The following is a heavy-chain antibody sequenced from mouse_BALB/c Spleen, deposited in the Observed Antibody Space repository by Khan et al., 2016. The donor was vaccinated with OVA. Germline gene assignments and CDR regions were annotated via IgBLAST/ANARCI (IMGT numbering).Heavy chain of an antibody. CDR3: TRHNYGPFAY. V-gene: IGHV5-9-3*01. Sequence: EVELVESGGDFVKPGGSLKLSCSASGFTFSTYAMSWVRQTPEKRLEWVATISRGGDYIYYPASEKGRFTIYRDTAKNTLYLQMSSLRSEDTALYYCTRHNYGPFAYWGQGPLVTVST. CDR1: GFTFSTYA. D-gene: IGHD1-1*01. CDR2: ISRGGDYI. J-gene: IGHJ3*01.